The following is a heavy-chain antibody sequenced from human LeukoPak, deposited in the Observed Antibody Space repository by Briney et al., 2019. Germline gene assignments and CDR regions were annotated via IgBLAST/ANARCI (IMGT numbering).Heavy chain of an antibody. D-gene: IGHD7-27*01. CDR3: ARDTGTYYFDY. CDR2: INSDGSNT. Sequence: GGSLRLSCAASGITFSSYGMHWVRQAPGKGLVWVSRINSDGSNTIYADSVKGRFTISRDNAKNTLYLQMNSLRAEDTAVYYCARDTGTYYFDYWGQGALVTVSS. V-gene: IGHV3-74*01. J-gene: IGHJ4*02. CDR1: GITFSSYG.